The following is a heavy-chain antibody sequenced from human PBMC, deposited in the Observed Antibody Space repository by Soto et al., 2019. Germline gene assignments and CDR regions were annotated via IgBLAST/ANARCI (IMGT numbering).Heavy chain of an antibody. CDR1: GDSVKSSY. CDR3: ARLIEGYPPHNYFDP. J-gene: IGHJ5*02. CDR2: VFCFGST. Sequence: SETLSLTCSVSGDSVKSSYWAWIRQSPGRAPEGGGYVFCFGSTGYHPSLKGRLTISMDTSKNQVSLSLRSVTVADTGIYYCARLIEGYPPHNYFDPWGQGTLVTVSS. D-gene: IGHD2-15*01. V-gene: IGHV4-59*02.